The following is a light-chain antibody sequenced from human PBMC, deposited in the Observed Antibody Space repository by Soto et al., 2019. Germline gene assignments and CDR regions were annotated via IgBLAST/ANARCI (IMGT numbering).Light chain of an antibody. CDR1: QSISSH. V-gene: IGKV3-11*01. CDR3: QQRPNWPLT. CDR2: DVS. J-gene: IGKJ4*01. Sequence: EIVLTQSPATLSLSPGERATLSCRASQSISSHLAWYQQKPGQAPRLLMYDVSNRATGIPARVSGSGSGTDFTVTISSLEPEDFAVYYCQQRPNWPLTFGGGTKVEIK.